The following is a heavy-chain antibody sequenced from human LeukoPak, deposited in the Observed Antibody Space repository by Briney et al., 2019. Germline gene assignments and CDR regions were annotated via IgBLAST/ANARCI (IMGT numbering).Heavy chain of an antibody. V-gene: IGHV3-30*02. CDR2: INYDGRNK. Sequence: GGSLRLSCAASGFTFNNFGFHWVRQAPGKGLEWGTFINYDGRNKYYADSVKGRFTISRDNSKNMLYLQMNSLRAEDTAMYYCAKDVNSYCIGDCSDYWGQGTLVTVSS. CDR1: GFTFNNFG. J-gene: IGHJ4*02. CDR3: AKDVNSYCIGDCSDY. D-gene: IGHD2-21*01.